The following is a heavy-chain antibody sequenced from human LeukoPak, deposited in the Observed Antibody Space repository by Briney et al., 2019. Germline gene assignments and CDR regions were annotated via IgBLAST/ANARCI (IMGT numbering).Heavy chain of an antibody. CDR1: GGSFSGYY. J-gene: IGHJ4*02. CDR3: ARGHYDILTGYFSGFGY. D-gene: IGHD3-9*01. Sequence: SETLSLTCAVYGGSFSGYYWSWIRQPPGKGLEWIGEINHSGSTNYNPSLKSRVTISVDTSKNQFSLKLSSVTAADTAVYYCARGHYDILTGYFSGFGYWGQGTLVTVSS. CDR2: INHSGST. V-gene: IGHV4-34*01.